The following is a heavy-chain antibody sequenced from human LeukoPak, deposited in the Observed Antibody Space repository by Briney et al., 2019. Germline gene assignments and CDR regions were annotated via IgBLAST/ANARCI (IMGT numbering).Heavy chain of an antibody. D-gene: IGHD3-3*01. CDR3: ARTYYGYAFDI. CDR1: GGSFSGYY. Sequence: SETLSLTCAVYGGSFSGYYWSWIRQPPGKGLEWIGEINHSGSTNYNPSLKSRVTISVDTSKNQFSLKLSSVTAADTAVYYCARTYYGYAFDIWGQGTMVTVSS. J-gene: IGHJ3*02. V-gene: IGHV4-34*01. CDR2: INHSGST.